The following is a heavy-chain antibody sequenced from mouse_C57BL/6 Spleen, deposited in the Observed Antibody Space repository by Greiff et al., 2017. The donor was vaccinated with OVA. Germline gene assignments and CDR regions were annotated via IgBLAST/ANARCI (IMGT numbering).Heavy chain of an antibody. V-gene: IGHV5-4*01. Sequence: EVQGVESGGGLVKPGGSLKLSCAASGFTFSSYAMSWVRQTPEKRLEWVATISDGGSYTYYPDNVKGRFTISRDNAKNNLYLQMSHLKSEDTAMYYCARDGHYPRFVWGTGTTVTVSS. CDR1: GFTFSSYA. CDR2: ISDGGSYT. CDR3: ARDGHYPRFV. D-gene: IGHD1-1*02. J-gene: IGHJ1*03.